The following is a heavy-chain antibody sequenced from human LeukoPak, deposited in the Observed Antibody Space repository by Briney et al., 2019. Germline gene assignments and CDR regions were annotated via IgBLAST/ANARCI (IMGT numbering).Heavy chain of an antibody. CDR1: GYSISSGYY. CDR2: IYHSGST. V-gene: IGHV4-38-2*01. D-gene: IGHD3-3*01. J-gene: IGHJ4*02. Sequence: MPSETLSLTCAVSGYSISSGYYWGWIRQPPGKGLEWIGSIYHSGSTYYNPSLKSRVTISVDTSKNQFSLKLSSVTAADTAVYYCARHTPHYYDFWSGPRPKGYFDYWGQETLVTVSS. CDR3: ARHTPHYYDFWSGPRPKGYFDY.